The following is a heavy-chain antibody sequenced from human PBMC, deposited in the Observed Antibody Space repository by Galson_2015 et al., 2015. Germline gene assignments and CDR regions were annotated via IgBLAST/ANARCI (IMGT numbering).Heavy chain of an antibody. J-gene: IGHJ4*02. CDR2: IKQEGSEK. Sequence: SLRLSCAASGFHFSGYWMSWVRQAPGKGLEWVAGIKQEGSEKSYVDSVKGRFSISRDNAGNSLFLQMNNLSAEDTALYFCARGKYYSETTGHYPEYWGQGALVTVSS. CDR3: ARGKYYSETTGHYPEY. D-gene: IGHD3-22*01. CDR1: GFHFSGYW. V-gene: IGHV3-7*03.